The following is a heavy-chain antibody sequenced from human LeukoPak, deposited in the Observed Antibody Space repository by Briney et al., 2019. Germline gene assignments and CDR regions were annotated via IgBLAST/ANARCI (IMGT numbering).Heavy chain of an antibody. CDR1: GLSFINYA. V-gene: IGHV3-23*01. J-gene: IGHJ4*02. D-gene: IGHD5-18*01. CDR2: INSGSAGST. CDR3: VGVRYNYGLSAY. Sequence: GGSLRLSCVASGLSFINYAMTWVRQAPGKGLEWVSSINSGSAGSTSYADPVRGRSTISRDNSKSTLYLQTNNLGADDTAIYYCVGVRYNYGLSAYWGQGTLVIVSS.